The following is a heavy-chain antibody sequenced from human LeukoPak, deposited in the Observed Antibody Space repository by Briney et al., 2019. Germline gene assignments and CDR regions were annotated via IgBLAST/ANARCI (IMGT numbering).Heavy chain of an antibody. CDR1: GYTFTSYD. J-gene: IGHJ4*02. CDR3: ATGGHVRVYDSSAYYGHY. V-gene: IGHV1-8*01. CDR2: MNPNSGNT. D-gene: IGHD3-22*01. Sequence: ASVKVSCKASGYTFTSYDINWVRQAAGQGLEWMGWMNPNSGNTGCPQKFQGRVTMTRDMSTSTVYMELSSLRSEDTAVYYCATGGHVRVYDSSAYYGHYWGQGTLVTVSS.